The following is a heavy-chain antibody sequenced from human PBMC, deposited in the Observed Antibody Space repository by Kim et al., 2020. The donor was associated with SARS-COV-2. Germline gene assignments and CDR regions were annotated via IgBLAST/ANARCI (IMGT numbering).Heavy chain of an antibody. CDR2: INHSGST. V-gene: IGHV4-34*01. CDR1: GGSFSGYY. D-gene: IGHD3-3*01. CDR3: ARSELRFLEWADY. Sequence: SETLSLTCAVYGGSFSGYYWSWIRQPPGKGLEWIGEINHSGSTNYNPTLKSRVTISVDTSKNQFSLKLSSVTAADTAVYYCARSELRFLEWADYWGQGTLVTVSS. J-gene: IGHJ4*02.